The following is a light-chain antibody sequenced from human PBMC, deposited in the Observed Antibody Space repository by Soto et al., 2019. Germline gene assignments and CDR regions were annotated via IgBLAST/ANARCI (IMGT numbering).Light chain of an antibody. CDR1: QSVSSY. CDR3: QHRMNWPLT. V-gene: IGKV3-11*01. J-gene: IGKJ5*01. Sequence: EIVLTQSPGTLSSSPGERATLSCRASQSVSSYLLWYQQKPGQTPRLLIYDASNRATGIPARFSGSGSETDFTLTISSLEPEDFAVYYCQHRMNWPLTFGQGTRLEIK. CDR2: DAS.